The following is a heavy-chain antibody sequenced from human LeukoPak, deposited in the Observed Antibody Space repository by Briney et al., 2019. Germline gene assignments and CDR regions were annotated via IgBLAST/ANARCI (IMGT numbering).Heavy chain of an antibody. Sequence: YPSETLSLTCTVSGGSISSSYCSWIRQPPGKGLEWIGYIYHSESTNYNPSLKSRVTISVDTSKNQFSLKLSSVTAAHTAVYYCARQAGGTSGPFDYWGQGTLVTVSS. CDR3: ARQAGGTSGPFDY. CDR2: IYHSEST. CDR1: GGSISSSY. V-gene: IGHV4-59*08. J-gene: IGHJ4*02. D-gene: IGHD4-23*01.